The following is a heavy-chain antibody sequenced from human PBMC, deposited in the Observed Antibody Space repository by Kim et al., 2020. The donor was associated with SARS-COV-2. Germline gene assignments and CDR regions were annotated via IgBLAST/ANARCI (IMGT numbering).Heavy chain of an antibody. CDR1: DSIFSSTHS. J-gene: IGHJ4*01. CDR3: ARCVSDNYFDGAGYLVYHCDY. D-gene: IGHD3-22*01. Sequence: GGSLRLSCEVSDSIFSSTHSFNWVRQAPGKGLDWVSSIRPSDDHTYYADSVKGRFTISRDNTKNSVYLQMNSLRADDTAVYYCARCVSDNYFDGAGYLVYHCDYWGPGTLVTVSS. V-gene: IGHV3-21*01. CDR2: IRPSDDHT.